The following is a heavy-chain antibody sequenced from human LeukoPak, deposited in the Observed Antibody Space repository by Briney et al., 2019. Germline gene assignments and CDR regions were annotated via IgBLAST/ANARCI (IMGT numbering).Heavy chain of an antibody. J-gene: IGHJ2*01. CDR2: ISAYNGNT. CDR1: GYTFTSYG. D-gene: IGHD2-15*01. CDR3: AVATPLWYFDL. V-gene: IGHV1-18*01. Sequence: ASVKVSCKASGYTFTSYGISWVRQAPGQGLEGMGWISAYNGNTNYAQKLQGRVTMTTDTSTSTAYMELRSLRSDDTAVYYCAVATPLWYFDLWGRGTLSLSPQ.